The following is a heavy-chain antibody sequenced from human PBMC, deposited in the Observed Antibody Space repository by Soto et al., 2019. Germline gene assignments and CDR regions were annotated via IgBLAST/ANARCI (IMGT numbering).Heavy chain of an antibody. J-gene: IGHJ4*02. D-gene: IGHD2-2*01. CDR2: IYHSGST. V-gene: IGHV4-30-2*01. Sequence: SETLSLTCAVSGGSISSCGYSWILIRQPPGKGLEWIGYIYHSGSTYYNPSLKSRVTISVDRSKNQFSLKLSSVTAADTAVYYSGRVPDRWGQGTLVTVSS. CDR1: GGSISSCGYS. CDR3: GRVPDR.